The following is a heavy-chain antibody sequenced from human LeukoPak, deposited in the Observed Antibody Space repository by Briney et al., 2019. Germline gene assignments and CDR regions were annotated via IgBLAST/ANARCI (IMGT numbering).Heavy chain of an antibody. CDR1: GYTFTSYD. CDR3: ARRRGRQLPHNYMDV. J-gene: IGHJ6*03. CDR2: MNPNSGNT. D-gene: IGHD2-2*01. V-gene: IGHV1-8*01. Sequence: ASVKVSCKASGYTFTSYDINWVRQATEQGLEWMGWMNPNSGNTGYAQKFQGRVTMTRNTSISTAYMELSSLRSEDTAVYYCARRRGRQLPHNYMDVWGKGTTVTVSS.